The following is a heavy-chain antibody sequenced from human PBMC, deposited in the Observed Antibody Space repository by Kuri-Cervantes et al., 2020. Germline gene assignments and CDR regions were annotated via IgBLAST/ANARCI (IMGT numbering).Heavy chain of an antibody. CDR1: GGSISSSSYY. V-gene: IGHV4-39*07. CDR3: ARDVLGYCSGGSCYGTEYFQH. CDR2: IYYSGST. Sequence: GSLRLSCTVSGGSISSSSYYWGWIRQPPGKGLEWIGSIYYSGSTYYNPSLKSRVTISVDRSKNQFSLKLSSVTAADTAVYYCARDVLGYCSGGSCYGTEYFQHWGQGTLVTVSS. D-gene: IGHD2-15*01. J-gene: IGHJ1*01.